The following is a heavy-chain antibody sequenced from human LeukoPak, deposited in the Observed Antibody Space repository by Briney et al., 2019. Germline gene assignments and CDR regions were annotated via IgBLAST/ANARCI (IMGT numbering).Heavy chain of an antibody. CDR2: ISYDGSNK. CDR1: GFTFSSNA. Sequence: GGSLRLSCSASGFTFSSNAMHWVRQAPGKGLEWVAVISYDGSNKYYADSVKGRFTISRDNSKNTLYLQMNSLRAEDTAVYYCAREYCSGGSCYSDYWGQGTLVTVSS. D-gene: IGHD2-15*01. V-gene: IGHV3-30-3*01. CDR3: AREYCSGGSCYSDY. J-gene: IGHJ4*02.